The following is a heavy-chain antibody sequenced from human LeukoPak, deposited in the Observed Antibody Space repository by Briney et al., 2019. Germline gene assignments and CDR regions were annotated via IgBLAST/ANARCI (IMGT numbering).Heavy chain of an antibody. Sequence: SETLSLTCTVSGGSNFWSWIRQPAGKGLEWIGRMYSSGSTIYNPSLKRRVTMSVDTSKNQFSLKLSSVTAADTAVYYCASQCGSGWGLGCWGQGTLVTVSS. CDR2: MYSSGST. CDR1: GGSNF. V-gene: IGHV4-4*07. CDR3: ASQCGSGWGLGC. J-gene: IGHJ4*02. D-gene: IGHD6-19*01.